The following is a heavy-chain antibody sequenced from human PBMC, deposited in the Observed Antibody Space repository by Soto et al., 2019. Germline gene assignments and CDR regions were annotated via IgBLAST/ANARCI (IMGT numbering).Heavy chain of an antibody. V-gene: IGHV3-23*01. CDR2: ISGSGGST. J-gene: IGHJ4*02. Sequence: GGSLRLSCAASGFTFSSYAMSWVRQAPGKGLEWVSAISGSGGSTYYADSVKGRFTISRDNSKNTLYLQMNSLRAEDTAVYYCAKDQPGGWLRLFPTAEFDYWGQGTLVTVSS. CDR1: GFTFSSYA. D-gene: IGHD5-12*01. CDR3: AKDQPGGWLRLFPTAEFDY.